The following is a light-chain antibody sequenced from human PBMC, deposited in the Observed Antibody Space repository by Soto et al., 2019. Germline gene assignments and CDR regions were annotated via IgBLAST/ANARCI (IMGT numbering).Light chain of an antibody. V-gene: IGKV1-5*03. CDR2: KAS. J-gene: IGKJ1*01. CDR3: QRYNSYSEA. CDR1: QTISSW. Sequence: DIQMTQAPSTLSGSGGDRVTITCRASQTISSWLAWYQQKPGKAPKLLIYKASTLKSGVPSSFIGSGSGTEFTLTISSLQPDDFATYSCQRYNSYSEAFGQGTKV.